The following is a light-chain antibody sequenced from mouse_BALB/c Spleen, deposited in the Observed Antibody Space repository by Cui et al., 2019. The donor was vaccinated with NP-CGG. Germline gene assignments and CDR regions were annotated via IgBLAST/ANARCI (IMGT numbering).Light chain of an antibody. CDR3: ALWYSNHWV. V-gene: IGLV1*01. CDR2: GTN. CDR1: TGAVTTSNY. J-gene: IGLJ1*01. Sequence: QVVVMQDSALTTSPGETVTLTCRSSTGAVTTSNYANWVQEKPDHLFTGLIGGTNNRAPGVPARFSGSLIGDKAALTITGAQTEDEAIFFCALWYSNHWVFGGGTKLTVL.